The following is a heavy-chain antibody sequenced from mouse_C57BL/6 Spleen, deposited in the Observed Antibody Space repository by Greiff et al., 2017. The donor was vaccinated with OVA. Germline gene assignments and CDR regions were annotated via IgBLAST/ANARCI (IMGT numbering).Heavy chain of an antibody. CDR1: GFTFSSYA. Sequence: EVKVEESGGGLVKPGGSLKLSCAASGFTFSSYAMSWVRQTPEKRLEWVATISDGGSYTYYPDNVKGRFTISRDNAKNNLYLQMSHLKSEDTAMYYCARNYGSSYYFDYWGQGTTLTVSS. J-gene: IGHJ2*01. CDR3: ARNYGSSYYFDY. V-gene: IGHV5-4*03. D-gene: IGHD1-1*01. CDR2: ISDGGSYT.